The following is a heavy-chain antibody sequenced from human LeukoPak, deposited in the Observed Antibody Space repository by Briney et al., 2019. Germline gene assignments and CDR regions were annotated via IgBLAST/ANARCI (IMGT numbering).Heavy chain of an antibody. CDR3: ARRGSGTYYYYGMDV. CDR2: ISSSGSTI. CDR1: GFTFSSYE. D-gene: IGHD3-10*01. Sequence: GGSLRLSCAASGFTFSSYEMNWVRQAPGKGLEWVSYISSSGSTIYYADSVKGRFTISRDNAKNSLYLQMNSLRAEDTAGYYCARRGSGTYYYYGMDVWGQGTTVTVSS. J-gene: IGHJ6*02. V-gene: IGHV3-48*03.